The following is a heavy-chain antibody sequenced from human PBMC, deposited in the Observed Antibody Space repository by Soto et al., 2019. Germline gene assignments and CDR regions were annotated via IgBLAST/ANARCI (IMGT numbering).Heavy chain of an antibody. Sequence: SVKVSCKASGGTFSSYAISWVRQAPGQGLEWMGGIIPIFGTANYAQKFQGRVTITADESTSTAYMELSSLRSEDTAVYYCARDNCSGGSCYSYYWGQGTLVTVSS. CDR3: ARDNCSGGSCYSYY. CDR1: GGTFSSYA. CDR2: IIPIFGTA. V-gene: IGHV1-69*13. J-gene: IGHJ4*02. D-gene: IGHD2-15*01.